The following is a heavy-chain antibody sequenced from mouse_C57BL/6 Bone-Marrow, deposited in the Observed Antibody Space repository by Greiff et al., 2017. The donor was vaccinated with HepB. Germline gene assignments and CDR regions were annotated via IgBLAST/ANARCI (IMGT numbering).Heavy chain of an antibody. CDR1: GYTFTDYE. V-gene: IGHV1-15*01. CDR2: IDPETAGT. Sequence: VQLQQSGAELVRPGASVTLSCKASGYTFTDYEMHWVKQTPVHGLEWIGAIDPETAGTAYNQKFKGKAILTADKSSSTAYMELRSLTSEDSAVYYCTIFITTVVATRAMDYWGQGTSVTVSS. CDR3: TIFITTVVATRAMDY. D-gene: IGHD1-1*01. J-gene: IGHJ4*01.